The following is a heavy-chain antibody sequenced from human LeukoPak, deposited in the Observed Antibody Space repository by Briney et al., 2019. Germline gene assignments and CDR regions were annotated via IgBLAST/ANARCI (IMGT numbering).Heavy chain of an antibody. Sequence: GGSLRLSCAASGFTFSSYAMSWVRQAPGKGLEWVSAISGSGGSTYYADSVKGRFTISRDNSKNTLYLQMNSLRAEDTAVYYCAKDLTSWGSSGYYLASYYFDYWGQGTLVTVSS. V-gene: IGHV3-23*01. CDR3: AKDLTSWGSSGYYLASYYFDY. CDR1: GFTFSSYA. D-gene: IGHD3-22*01. CDR2: ISGSGGST. J-gene: IGHJ4*02.